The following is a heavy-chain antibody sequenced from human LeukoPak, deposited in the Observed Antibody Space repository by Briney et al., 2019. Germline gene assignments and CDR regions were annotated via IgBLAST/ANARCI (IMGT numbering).Heavy chain of an antibody. CDR1: DDSITSFY. Sequence: SETLSLTCTVSDDSITSFYWSWLRQPAGKGLEWVGRSYISGANYNPSLKSRVTMSVDMSKNHFSLKLSSVTAADTAVYYCARGSNWFDLWGQGTLVTVSS. CDR2: SYISGA. V-gene: IGHV4-4*07. J-gene: IGHJ5*02. CDR3: ARGSNWFDL.